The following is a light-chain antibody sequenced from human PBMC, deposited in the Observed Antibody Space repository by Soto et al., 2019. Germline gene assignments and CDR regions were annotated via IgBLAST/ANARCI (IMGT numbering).Light chain of an antibody. Sequence: DIVMTQSPLSLPVTPGEPASISCRSSQSLLFSNGYNYLDRYLQKPGQSPQLLIYLGSDRASGVPDRFSGSGSGTDFTLKISRVEAEDVGVYYCMQSLQTPWTFGQGTKVDIK. CDR2: LGS. J-gene: IGKJ1*01. CDR1: QSLLFSNGYNY. V-gene: IGKV2-28*01. CDR3: MQSLQTPWT.